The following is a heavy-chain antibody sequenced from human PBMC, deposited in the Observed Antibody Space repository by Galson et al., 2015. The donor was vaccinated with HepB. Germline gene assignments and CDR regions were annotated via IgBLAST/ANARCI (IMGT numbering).Heavy chain of an antibody. V-gene: IGHV3-74*01. CDR3: ARAITLTARNWFDP. Sequence: SLRLSCAASGFTFRNYWMHWVRQVPGKGLVWVSRINSDGSSASYADSVKGRFTISRDNAKNTLYLQMNSLGAEDTAVYFCARAITLTARNWFDPWGQGTLVTVSS. CDR2: INSDGSSA. J-gene: IGHJ5*02. D-gene: IGHD2-21*02. CDR1: GFTFRNYW.